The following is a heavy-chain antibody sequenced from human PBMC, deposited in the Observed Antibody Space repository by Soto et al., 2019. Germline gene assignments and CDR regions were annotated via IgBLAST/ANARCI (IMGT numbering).Heavy chain of an antibody. CDR2: IYYSGST. CDR3: ARGVTVFGLVSRFWFDP. J-gene: IGHJ5*02. D-gene: IGHD3-3*01. CDR1: GGSVSSYY. Sequence: SETLSLTCTVSGGSVSSYYWSWIRQSPGKGLEWIGHIYYSGSTNYNPSLKSRVAISIDTSKNQFSLRLSSLAAADRAVYYCARGVTVFGLVSRFWFDPWGQGTVVTVSS. V-gene: IGHV4-59*08.